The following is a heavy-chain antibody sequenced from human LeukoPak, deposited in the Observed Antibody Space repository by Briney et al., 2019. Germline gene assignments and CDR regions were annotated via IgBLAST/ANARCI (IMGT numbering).Heavy chain of an antibody. CDR3: ARGAKSRAAVAVDYYYYGMDV. CDR1: GFTFTSHS. J-gene: IGHJ6*02. V-gene: IGHV3-21*01. Sequence: KPGGSLRLSCAASGFTFTSHSMHWVRQAPGKGLEWVSSISSSSTYIYYADSVKGRFTISRDNSKNSVSLQMNSLRAEDTAVYYCARGAKSRAAVAVDYYYYGMDVWGQGTTVTVSS. CDR2: ISSSSTYI. D-gene: IGHD6-19*01.